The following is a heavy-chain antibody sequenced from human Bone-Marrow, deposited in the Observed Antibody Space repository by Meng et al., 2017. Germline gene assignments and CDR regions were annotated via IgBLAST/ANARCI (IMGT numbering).Heavy chain of an antibody. J-gene: IGHJ4*02. V-gene: IGHV1-2*02. D-gene: IGHD4-23*01. CDR2: INPNSGGT. CDR3: ARVLSRQVVTPGGL. Sequence: ASVKVSCKASGYTFTGYYMHWVRQAPGQGLEWMGWINPNSGGTNYAQKFQGRVTMTRDTSISTAYMELSRLRSDDTAVYYCARVLSRQVVTPGGLWGQGKLVTVSS. CDR1: GYTFTGYY.